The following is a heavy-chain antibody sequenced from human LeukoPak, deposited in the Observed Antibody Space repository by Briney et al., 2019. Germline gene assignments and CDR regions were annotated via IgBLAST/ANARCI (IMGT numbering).Heavy chain of an antibody. J-gene: IGHJ5*02. CDR3: ASRSGGGNWFDP. D-gene: IGHD3-16*01. V-gene: IGHV3-21*01. Sequence: PGGSLRLSCAASGFTFSCYIMNWVRQAPGKGLEWVSSISSSSGYIYYADSVKGRFTISRDNAKNSLHLQMNSLRAEDTAVYYCASRSGGGNWFDPWGQGTLVTVSS. CDR2: ISSSSGYI. CDR1: GFTFSCYI.